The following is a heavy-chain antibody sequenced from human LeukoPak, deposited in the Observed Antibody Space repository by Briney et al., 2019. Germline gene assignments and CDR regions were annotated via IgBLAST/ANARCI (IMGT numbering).Heavy chain of an antibody. V-gene: IGHV3-53*01. CDR1: GFTVSRNY. J-gene: IGHJ4*02. CDR3: ASGYNFGLDY. CDR2: VYSGGTT. Sequence: PGGSLRPSCEVSGFTVSRNYMTWVRQAPGKGLEWVSIVYSGGTTYYADSVKGRFTISRDNSRNMSYLQMNSLRAEDTAVYYCASGYNFGLDYWGQGTLLTVS. D-gene: IGHD5-18*01.